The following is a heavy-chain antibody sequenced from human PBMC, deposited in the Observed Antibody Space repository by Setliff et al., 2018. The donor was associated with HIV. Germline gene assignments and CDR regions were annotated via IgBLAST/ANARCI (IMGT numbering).Heavy chain of an antibody. CDR1: GFTFSSYA. Sequence: GGSLRLSCSASGFTFSSYAMNWVRQAPGKGLEWVAVIWHDGSNQYYADSVKGRFTISRDNSRNTQYLQMNSLSVEDTAVYYCVKNLYTEMWGEIFDSWGRGTLVTVSS. CDR2: IWHDGSNQ. J-gene: IGHJ4*02. V-gene: IGHV3-33*08. D-gene: IGHD3-16*01. CDR3: VKNLYTEMWGEIFDS.